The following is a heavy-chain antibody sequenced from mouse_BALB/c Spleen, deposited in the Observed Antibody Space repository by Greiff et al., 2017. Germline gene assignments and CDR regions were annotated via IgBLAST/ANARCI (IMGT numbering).Heavy chain of an antibody. J-gene: IGHJ4*01. CDR3: ARFGDYDLYYAMDY. D-gene: IGHD2-4*01. V-gene: IGHV5-17*02. Sequence: EVHLVESGGGLVQPGGSRKLSCAASGFTFSSFGMHWVRQAPEKGLEWVAYISSGSSTIYYADTVKGRFTISRDNPKNTLFLQMTSLRSEDTAMYYCARFGDYDLYYAMDYWGQGTSVTVSS. CDR1: GFTFSSFG. CDR2: ISSGSSTI.